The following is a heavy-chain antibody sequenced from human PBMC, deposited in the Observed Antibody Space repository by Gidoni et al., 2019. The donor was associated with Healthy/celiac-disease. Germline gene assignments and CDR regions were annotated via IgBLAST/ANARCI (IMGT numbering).Heavy chain of an antibody. CDR2: ISYDGSNK. CDR1: GFTFSSYG. V-gene: IGHV3-30*18. CDR3: AKGDVEGDYYYGMDV. Sequence: QVQLVESGGGVVQPGRSLRLSCAASGFTFSSYGMHWVRQAPGKGLEWVAVISYDGSNKYYADSVKGRFTISRDNSKNTLYLQMNSLRAEDTAVYYCAKGDVEGDYYYGMDVWGQGTTVTVSS. D-gene: IGHD2-21*01. J-gene: IGHJ6*02.